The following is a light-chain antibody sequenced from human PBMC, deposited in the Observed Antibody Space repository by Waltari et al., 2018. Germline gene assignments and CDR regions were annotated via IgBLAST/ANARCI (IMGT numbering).Light chain of an antibody. Sequence: DIQMAQSPSTLSASVGDRVTITCRASQSISSWLAWYQQKPGKAPNLLIYKASALESGVPSRFSGSGSATDFTLTINGLQPDDFATYFCQQYNSFPWTFGQGTKVEIK. CDR1: QSISSW. CDR2: KAS. V-gene: IGKV1-5*03. CDR3: QQYNSFPWT. J-gene: IGKJ1*01.